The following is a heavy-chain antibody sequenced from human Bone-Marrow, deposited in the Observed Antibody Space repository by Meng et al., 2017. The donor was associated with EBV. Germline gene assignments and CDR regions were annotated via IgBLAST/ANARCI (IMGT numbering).Heavy chain of an antibody. V-gene: IGHV1-69*06. J-gene: IGHJ5*02. Sequence: LVQSGAEGKKPGSSVQVSCKASGALFTSLAFTWVRQVPGKGLEWMGGFLPILGAANYAQKFQARLTITADKSTTTAFMELRSLRVDDTAVYFCARDGIAVPGGSNWFDPWGQGTLVTVSS. CDR1: GALFTSLA. CDR2: FLPILGAA. CDR3: ARDGIAVPGGSNWFDP. D-gene: IGHD6-19*01.